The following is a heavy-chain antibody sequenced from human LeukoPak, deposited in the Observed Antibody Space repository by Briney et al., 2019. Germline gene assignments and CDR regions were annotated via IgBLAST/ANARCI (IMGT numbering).Heavy chain of an antibody. CDR1: GFTFSSYA. CDR2: ISSNGGST. J-gene: IGHJ4*02. CDR3: ARRLIGQWLVPN. D-gene: IGHD6-19*01. Sequence: PGGSLRLSCAASGFTFSSYAMHWVRQAPGKGLEYVSAISSNGGSTYYANSVKGRFTISRDNSKNTLYLQMGSLRAEDMAVYYCARRLIGQWLVPNWGQGTLVTVSS. V-gene: IGHV3-64*01.